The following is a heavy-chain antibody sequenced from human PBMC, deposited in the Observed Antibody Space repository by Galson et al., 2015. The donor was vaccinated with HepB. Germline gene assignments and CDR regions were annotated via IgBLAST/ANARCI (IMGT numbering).Heavy chain of an antibody. V-gene: IGHV3-49*04. CDR3: TRDLGGWYQYYFDY. CDR2: IRSKAYGGTT. D-gene: IGHD6-19*01. J-gene: IGHJ4*02. Sequence: SLRLSCAASGFTFGDYAMSWVRQAPGKGLEWVGFIRSKAYGGTTEYAASVKGRFTISRDDSKSIAYLQMNSLKTEDTAVYYCTRDLGGWYQYYFDYWGQGTLVTVSS. CDR1: GFTFGDYA.